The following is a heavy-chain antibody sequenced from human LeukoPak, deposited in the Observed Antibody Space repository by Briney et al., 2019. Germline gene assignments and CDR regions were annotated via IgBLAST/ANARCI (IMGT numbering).Heavy chain of an antibody. J-gene: IGHJ4*02. CDR2: IYYSGST. Sequence: SQTLSLTCTVSGGSLSSGGYYWSWIRQHPGKGLEWIGYIYYSGSTYYNPSLKSRVTISVDTSKNQFSLKLSSVTAADTAVYYCAREGPYCSGGSCYIDYWGQGTLVTVSS. CDR3: AREGPYCSGGSCYIDY. D-gene: IGHD2-15*01. CDR1: GGSLSSGGYY. V-gene: IGHV4-31*03.